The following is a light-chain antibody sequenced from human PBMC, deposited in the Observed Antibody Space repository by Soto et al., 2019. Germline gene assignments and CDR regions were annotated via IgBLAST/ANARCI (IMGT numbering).Light chain of an antibody. CDR1: NIGSIS. CDR3: CSYAGGYTYL. J-gene: IGLJ1*01. Sequence: SYELIQSPSVSVAPGQTARITCGGNNIGSISVHWYQQKPGQAPVLVVHDVARWPSGVPDRFSGSKSGNTASLTISGLQAEDEADYFCCSYAGGYTYLFGTGTKVTVL. V-gene: IGLV3-21*02. CDR2: DVA.